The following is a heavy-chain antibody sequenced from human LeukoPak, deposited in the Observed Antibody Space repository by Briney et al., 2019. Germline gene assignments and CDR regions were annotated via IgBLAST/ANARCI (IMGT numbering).Heavy chain of an antibody. CDR3: AKARSAYSYGYYFDY. CDR1: GFTFSSYG. D-gene: IGHD5-18*01. Sequence: GGSLRLSCAASGFTFSSYGMHWFRQAPGKGREGVAFIRYDGSNKYYADSVKGRFTISRDNSKNTLYLQMNSLRTEDTAVYYCAKARSAYSYGYYFDYWGQGTLVTVSS. CDR2: IRYDGSNK. V-gene: IGHV3-30*02. J-gene: IGHJ4*02.